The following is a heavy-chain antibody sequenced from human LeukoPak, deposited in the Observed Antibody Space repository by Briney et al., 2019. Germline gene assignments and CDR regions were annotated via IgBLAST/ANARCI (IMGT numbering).Heavy chain of an antibody. J-gene: IGHJ1*01. CDR1: GFTFSSYA. Sequence: WGSLRLSCAASGFTFSSYAMSWVRQAPGKGLEWVSAISGSGGSTYYADSVKGRFTISRDNPENTVYLQMNSLRVDDTAVYYCAKVGYGDLAHWGQGTLVPVSS. D-gene: IGHD4-17*01. CDR3: AKVGYGDLAH. CDR2: ISGSGGST. V-gene: IGHV3-23*01.